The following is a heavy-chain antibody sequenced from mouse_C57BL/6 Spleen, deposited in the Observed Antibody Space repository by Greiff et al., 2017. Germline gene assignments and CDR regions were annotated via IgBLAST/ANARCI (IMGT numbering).Heavy chain of an antibody. CDR2: ISDGGSYT. CDR1: GFTFSSYA. CDR3: ARDYYYGSSYRWYFDV. V-gene: IGHV5-4*01. D-gene: IGHD1-1*01. J-gene: IGHJ1*03. Sequence: EVKLVESGGGLVKPGGSLKLSCAASGFTFSSYAMSWVRQTPEKRLAWVATISDGGSYTYYPDNVKGRFTISRDNAKNNLYLQMSHLKSEDTAMYYCARDYYYGSSYRWYFDVWGTGTTVTVSS.